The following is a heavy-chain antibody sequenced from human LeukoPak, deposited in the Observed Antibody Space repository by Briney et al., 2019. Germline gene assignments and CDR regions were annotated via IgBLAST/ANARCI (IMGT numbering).Heavy chain of an antibody. Sequence: GGSLRLSCSASGFTFSNYAMHWVRQAPGKGLEYVSAISSNGGSTYYADSVKGRFTISRDNSKSTLYLQMSSLRAEDTAVYYCVKGGRTTVTSDAFDVWGQGTRVTVSS. D-gene: IGHD4-17*01. J-gene: IGHJ3*01. CDR3: VKGGRTTVTSDAFDV. CDR2: ISSNGGST. CDR1: GFTFSNYA. V-gene: IGHV3-64D*09.